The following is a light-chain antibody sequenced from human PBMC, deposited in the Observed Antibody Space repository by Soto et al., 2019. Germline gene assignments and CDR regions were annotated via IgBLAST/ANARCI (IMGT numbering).Light chain of an antibody. J-gene: IGKJ2*01. CDR2: DAS. CDR1: QSISSW. CDR3: QQYKNYPRT. Sequence: DIQTTQSPSTLSASVGDRVTITCRASQSISSWLAWYQQKPGKAPKFLIYDASTLESGVPSRFSGSGSGTEFTLTISSLQPDDSATYHCQQYKNYPRTFGQGTKVEIK. V-gene: IGKV1-5*01.